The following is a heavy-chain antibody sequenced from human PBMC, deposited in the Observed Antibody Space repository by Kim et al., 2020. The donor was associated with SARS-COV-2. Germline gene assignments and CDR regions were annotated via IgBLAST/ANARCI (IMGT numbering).Heavy chain of an antibody. J-gene: IGHJ6*02. Sequence: GGSLRLSCAASGFTFSSYAMHWVRQAPGKGLEWVAVISHDGSNKYYADSVKGRFTISRDNSKNTLYLQMNSLRAEDTAVYYCARGDIVVVPAAIPKRFYYYYYGMDLWGQGTTVTVSS. D-gene: IGHD2-2*02. V-gene: IGHV3-30-3*01. CDR3: ARGDIVVVPAAIPKRFYYYYYGMDL. CDR2: ISHDGSNK. CDR1: GFTFSSYA.